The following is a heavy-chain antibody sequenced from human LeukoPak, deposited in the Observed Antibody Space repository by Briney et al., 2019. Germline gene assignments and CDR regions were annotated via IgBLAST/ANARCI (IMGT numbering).Heavy chain of an antibody. CDR1: GYTFTSYG. V-gene: IGHV1-18*01. Sequence: GASVKVSCKASGYTFTSYGISWVQQAPGQGLEWMGWISAYNGNTNYAQKLQGRVTMTTDTSTSTAYMELRSLRSDDTAVYYCARDLRSQLLYGHWYWFDPWGQGTLVTVSS. CDR2: ISAYNGNT. D-gene: IGHD2-2*02. CDR3: ARDLRSQLLYGHWYWFDP. J-gene: IGHJ5*02.